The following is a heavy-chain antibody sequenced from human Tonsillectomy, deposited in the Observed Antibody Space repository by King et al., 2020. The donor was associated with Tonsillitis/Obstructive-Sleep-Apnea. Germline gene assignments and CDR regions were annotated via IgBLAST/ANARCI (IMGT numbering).Heavy chain of an antibody. J-gene: IGHJ3*02. CDR1: GGSISNNNW. CDR2: IYHSGNT. CDR3: ARDCPTGGGSVSTARSSFGLRGRGSVPPAISPFDI. V-gene: IGHV4-4*02. Sequence: VQLQESGPGLVKPSGTLSLTCAVSGGSISNNNWWSWVRQPPGKGLEWIGEIYHSGNTNYNPSLKSRVTISVDKSNNQFSLKLTSVTAADTAVYYFARDCPTGGGSVSTARSSFGLRGRGSVPPAISPFDIWGQGTMVTVSP. D-gene: IGHD2-2*02.